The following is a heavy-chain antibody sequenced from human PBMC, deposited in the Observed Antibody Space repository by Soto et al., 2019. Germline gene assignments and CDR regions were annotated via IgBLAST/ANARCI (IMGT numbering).Heavy chain of an antibody. CDR3: ARPMGGTSYGYFDY. J-gene: IGHJ4*02. Sequence: PGESLKISCKGSGYSFSNYWIGWVRQMPGKGLEWMGIIYPGGSDTRYSPSFQGQVPISADESTTTAYLQWSSLKASDTAIYYCARPMGGTSYGYFDYWGQGTLVTVSS. CDR1: GYSFSNYW. D-gene: IGHD5-18*01. CDR2: IYPGGSDT. V-gene: IGHV5-51*01.